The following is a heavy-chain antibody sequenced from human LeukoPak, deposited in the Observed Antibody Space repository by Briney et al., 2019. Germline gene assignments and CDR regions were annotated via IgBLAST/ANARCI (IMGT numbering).Heavy chain of an antibody. CDR1: GGTFIGYA. Sequence: GSSVKVSFKASGGTFIGYAISWVRQAPGQGLEWMGGIIPIFGTANYAQKFQGRVTITADKSTSTAYMELSSLRSEDTAVYYCARGDILTGYYVMGFDYWGQGTLVTVSP. CDR3: ARGDILTGYYVMGFDY. V-gene: IGHV1-69*06. CDR2: IIPIFGTA. J-gene: IGHJ4*02. D-gene: IGHD3-9*01.